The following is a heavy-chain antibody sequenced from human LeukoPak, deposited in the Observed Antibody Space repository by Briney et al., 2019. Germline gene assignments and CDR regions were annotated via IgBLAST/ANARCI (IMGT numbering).Heavy chain of an antibody. CDR1: GGSISSGGYY. J-gene: IGHJ4*02. D-gene: IGHD5-12*01. CDR3: ARGGGYSGYYLFDY. Sequence: TSETLSLTCTVSGGSISSGGYYWSWIRQHPGEGLEWIGYIYYSGSTYYNPSLKSRVTISVDTSKNQFSLKLSSVTAADTAVYYCARGGGYSGYYLFDYWGQGTLVTVSS. V-gene: IGHV4-31*03. CDR2: IYYSGST.